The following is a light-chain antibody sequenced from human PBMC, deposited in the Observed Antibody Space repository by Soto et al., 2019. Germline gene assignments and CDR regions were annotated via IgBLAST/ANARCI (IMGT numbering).Light chain of an antibody. V-gene: IGLV2-14*01. CDR1: SSDVGGYNY. CDR2: DVS. Sequence: QSALTQPASVSGSPGQSITISCTGTSSDVGGYNYVSWYQQHPGKAPKLMIYDVSNRPSGVSNRFSGSKSGNTASLTISGLQAEDEADYYCSSSSSTYVVFGGGTQLTVL. J-gene: IGLJ2*01. CDR3: SSSSSTYVV.